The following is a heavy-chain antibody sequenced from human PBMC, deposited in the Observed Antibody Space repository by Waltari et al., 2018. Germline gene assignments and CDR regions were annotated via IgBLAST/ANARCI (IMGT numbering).Heavy chain of an antibody. D-gene: IGHD3-9*01. J-gene: IGHJ4*02. CDR3: AKLMRDILTGPDY. Sequence: EVQLLESGGGLVQPGRPLRLTCVASGFTLSDYAMSWVSQAPGKGLEWDSNQSSNGNGKYYADSVKGRFSIARDTSKNTLYLHMSSLRVEDTAVYYCAKLMRDILTGPDYWGQGTLVTVSS. CDR2: QSSNGNGK. V-gene: IGHV3-23*01. CDR1: GFTLSDYA.